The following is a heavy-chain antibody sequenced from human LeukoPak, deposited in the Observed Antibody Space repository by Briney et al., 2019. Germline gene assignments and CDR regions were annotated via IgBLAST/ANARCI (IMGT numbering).Heavy chain of an antibody. Sequence: PGGSLRLSSAASGFTFSRCWMTWVRQAPGKGLEWVGNINQDGSAKYYVDSVKGRFTISRDNAKNSLYLQMSSLRVEDTAIYYCGGEAGDFPGTDYWGQGTLVTVSS. CDR2: INQDGSAK. CDR3: GGEAGDFPGTDY. D-gene: IGHD6-13*01. V-gene: IGHV3-7*03. J-gene: IGHJ4*02. CDR1: GFTFSRCW.